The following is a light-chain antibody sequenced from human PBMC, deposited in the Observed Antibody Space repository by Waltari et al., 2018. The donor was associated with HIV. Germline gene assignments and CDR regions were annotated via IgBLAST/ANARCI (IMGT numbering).Light chain of an antibody. J-gene: IGKJ4*01. V-gene: IGKV3-11*01. CDR1: QSVSSY. CDR3: QQRSNWPQLT. Sequence: EIVLTQSPATLSLSPGERATLSCRASQSVSSYLAWYQQKPGQAPRLLIYDASNRATRIPARFSGSGSGTDFTLTISSLEPEDFAVYYCQQRSNWPQLTFGGGTKVEIK. CDR2: DAS.